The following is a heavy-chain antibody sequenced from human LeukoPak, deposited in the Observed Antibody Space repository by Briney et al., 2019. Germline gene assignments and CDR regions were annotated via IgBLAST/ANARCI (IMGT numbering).Heavy chain of an antibody. D-gene: IGHD3-22*01. V-gene: IGHV3-21*01. CDR2: ISSSSSYI. Sequence: GGSLRHSCAASGFTLSSYSMNWVRQAPGKGLEWVSSISSSSSYIYYADSVKGRFTISRDNAKNSLYLQMNSLRAEDTAVYYCAKAPSSAYMDVWGKGTTVTVSS. J-gene: IGHJ6*03. CDR3: AKAPSSAYMDV. CDR1: GFTLSSYS.